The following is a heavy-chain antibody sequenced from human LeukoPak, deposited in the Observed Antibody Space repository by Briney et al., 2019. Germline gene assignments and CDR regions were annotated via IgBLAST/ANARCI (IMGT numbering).Heavy chain of an antibody. CDR2: ISAYNGNT. CDR1: GYTFTSYG. V-gene: IGHV1-18*01. J-gene: IGHJ4*02. Sequence: ASVKVSCKASGYTFTSYGISWVRQAPGQGLEWMGWISAYNGNTKNAQKFQGRVTMTTDTSTSTAYMELSSLRSDDTAVYYCARPGLSYGDNGFFFDYWGQGTLVTVSS. CDR3: ARPGLSYGDNGFFFDY. D-gene: IGHD4-17*01.